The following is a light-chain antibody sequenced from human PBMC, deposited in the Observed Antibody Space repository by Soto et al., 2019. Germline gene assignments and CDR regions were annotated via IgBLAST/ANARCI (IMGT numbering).Light chain of an antibody. CDR2: YDD. Sequence: QAVVTQPPSVSEAPRQRVTISCSGSSANIGHNAVSWYQQLPGKAPKLLIYYDDLLPSGVSDRFSGSKSGTSASLAISGLQSEDEADYYCAAWDDSLNGWVFGGGTKLTVL. V-gene: IGLV1-36*01. J-gene: IGLJ3*02. CDR3: AAWDDSLNGWV. CDR1: SANIGHNA.